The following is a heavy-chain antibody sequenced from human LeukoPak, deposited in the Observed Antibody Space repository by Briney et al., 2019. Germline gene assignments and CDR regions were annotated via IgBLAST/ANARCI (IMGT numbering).Heavy chain of an antibody. J-gene: IGHJ5*02. Sequence: GSLLLSCPAPGFPFINYDMSWVRPAPGQGLEWVSSISDSGGSTYYADSVKGRFTISRDNSKNTLYLQMTNLRAADTAVYYCAKDLSRAVAADWFDPWDQGSLVTVSS. D-gene: IGHD6-19*01. CDR1: GFPFINYD. CDR2: ISDSGGST. CDR3: AKDLSRAVAADWFDP. V-gene: IGHV3-23*01.